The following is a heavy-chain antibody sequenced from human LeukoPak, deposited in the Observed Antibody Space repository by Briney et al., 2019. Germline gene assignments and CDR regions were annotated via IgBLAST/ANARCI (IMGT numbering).Heavy chain of an antibody. J-gene: IGHJ4*02. CDR1: GGSFSGYS. D-gene: IGHD2-8*02. Sequence: SETLSLTCAVYGGSFSGYSWGWIRQPPGKGLEWVGSIYYSGSTYYNPSLKSRVTISVDTSKNQFSLKLSSVTAADTAVYYCARDRGFGGVYYWGQGTLVTVSS. CDR2: IYYSGST. CDR3: ARDRGFGGVYY. V-gene: IGHV4-34*01.